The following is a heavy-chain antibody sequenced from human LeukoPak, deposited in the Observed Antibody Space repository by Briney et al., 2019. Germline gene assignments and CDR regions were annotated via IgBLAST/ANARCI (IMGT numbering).Heavy chain of an antibody. D-gene: IGHD3-10*01. V-gene: IGHV4-61*01. CDR1: GGSISTSNYY. Sequence: SETLSLTCTVSGGSISTSNYYWSWIRQPPGKGLEWIGYIYYSGSTNYKPSLKSRVTISVDTSKNQFSLKLSSVTAADTAVYYCARGGYYGSGNDFRFDPWGQGTLVTVSS. J-gene: IGHJ5*02. CDR3: ARGGYYGSGNDFRFDP. CDR2: IYYSGST.